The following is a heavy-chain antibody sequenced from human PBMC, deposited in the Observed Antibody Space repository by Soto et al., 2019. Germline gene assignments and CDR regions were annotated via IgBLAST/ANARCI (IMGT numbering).Heavy chain of an antibody. Sequence: PGGSLRLSCAASGFSFSSYSMNWVRQAPGKGLEWVSSISSSSTYIYYADSVKGRFTISRDHAKNSLYLQMNSLRAEDTAVYYCAKDHCTSTSCYNPWGQGTLVTVSS. CDR3: AKDHCTSTSCYNP. D-gene: IGHD2-2*01. CDR1: GFSFSSYS. CDR2: ISSSSTYI. V-gene: IGHV3-21*01. J-gene: IGHJ5*02.